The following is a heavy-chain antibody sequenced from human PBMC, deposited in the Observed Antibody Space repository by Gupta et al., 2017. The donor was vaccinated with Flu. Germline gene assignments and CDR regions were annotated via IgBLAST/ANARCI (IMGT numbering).Heavy chain of an antibody. CDR2: INPDGRST. D-gene: IGHD3-16*01. Sequence: AASGFTFSSSYLQWVRQAPGKGLVWVSRINPDGRSTTYAESVKRRFTIPRDNAKNKLYLQMNSLGDDDTAVEYCAKVNYGCWGQGTLVTVSS. V-gene: IGHV3-74*03. CDR3: AKVNYGC. CDR1: GFTFSSSY. J-gene: IGHJ4*02.